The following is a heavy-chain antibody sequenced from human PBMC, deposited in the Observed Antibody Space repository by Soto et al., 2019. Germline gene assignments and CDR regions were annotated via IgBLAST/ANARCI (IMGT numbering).Heavy chain of an antibody. Sequence: GFSLRLSSTASGFTFSDHGLHWVLQAPGKGLEWVSSISGSVGSTFDADSVKGRFTISRDNAMNTLYLQMNSLSAEDTAVYSSAKDRTIAFRNLYSWGQGALVTVSS. J-gene: IGHJ4*02. D-gene: IGHD3-3*02. CDR1: GFTFSDHG. V-gene: IGHV3-23*01. CDR2: ISGSVGST. CDR3: AKDRTIAFRNLYS.